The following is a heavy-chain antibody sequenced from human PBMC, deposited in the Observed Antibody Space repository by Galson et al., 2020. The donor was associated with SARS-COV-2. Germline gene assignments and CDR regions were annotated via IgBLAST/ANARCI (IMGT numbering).Heavy chain of an antibody. CDR2: ISGSGGST. V-gene: IGHV3-23*01. D-gene: IGHD1-26*01. J-gene: IGHJ4*02. Sequence: RLSCAASGFTFSSYAMSWVRQAPGKGLEWVSAISGSGGSTYYADSVKGRFTISRDNSKNTLYLQMNSLRAEDTAVYYCAKGAILVGATTCFDYWGQGTLVTVSS. CDR1: GFTFSSYA. CDR3: AKGAILVGATTCFDY.